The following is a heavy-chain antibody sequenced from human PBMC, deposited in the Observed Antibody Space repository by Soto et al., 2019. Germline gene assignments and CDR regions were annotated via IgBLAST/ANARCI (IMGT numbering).Heavy chain of an antibody. J-gene: IGHJ5*02. D-gene: IGHD6-13*01. V-gene: IGHV4-4*07. CDR1: GASMNSYH. Sequence: PSETLSLTCTVSGASMNSYHWSWIRQPAGKGLEWIGHIHSSGSTNYNPSLKSRVTMSVDTSKNQFSLRLMSLTAADTAVYYCAGDQGVAAAGMTWFDPWGQGSLVTVSS. CDR2: IHSSGST. CDR3: AGDQGVAAAGMTWFDP.